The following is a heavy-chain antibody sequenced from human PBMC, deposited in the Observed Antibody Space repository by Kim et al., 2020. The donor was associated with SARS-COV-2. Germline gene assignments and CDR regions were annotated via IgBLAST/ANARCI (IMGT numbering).Heavy chain of an antibody. CDR3: ARDRAYYYDSRGALLLNYYFDY. J-gene: IGHJ4*02. CDR2: ISSSGSTI. D-gene: IGHD3-22*01. CDR1: GFTFSSYE. Sequence: GGSLRLSCAASGFTFSSYEMNWVRQAPGKGLEWVSYISSSGSTIYYADSVKGRFTISRDNAKNSLYLQMNSLRAEDTAVYYCARDRAYYYDSRGALLLNYYFDYWGQGTLVTVSS. V-gene: IGHV3-48*03.